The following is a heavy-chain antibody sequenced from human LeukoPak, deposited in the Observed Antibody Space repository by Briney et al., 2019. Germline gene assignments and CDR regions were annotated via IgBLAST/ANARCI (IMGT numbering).Heavy chain of an antibody. J-gene: IGHJ4*02. CDR1: GGSISSGGHS. D-gene: IGHD3-16*01. CDR2: IYHSGST. V-gene: IGHV4-30-2*01. Sequence: TLSLTCTVSGGSISSGGHSWSWIRQPPGKGLEWIGYIYHSGSTSYNPSLKSRVTMSVDTSVNQISLKLSSVTAADTAVYYCARGLSLYDYWGQGTLVTVSS. CDR3: ARGLSLYDY.